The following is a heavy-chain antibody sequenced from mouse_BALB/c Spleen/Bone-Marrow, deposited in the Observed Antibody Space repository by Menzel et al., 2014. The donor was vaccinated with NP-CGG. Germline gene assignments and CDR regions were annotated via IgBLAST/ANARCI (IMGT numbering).Heavy chain of an antibody. CDR2: ILPGSGST. CDR3: AREDYYGSSDGDY. Sequence: QVQLQQSGAELMKPGASVKISCKATGYTFSSYWIEWVKQRPGHGLEWIGEILPGSGSTNYNEKFKGKATFTADTSSNTAYMQLSSLTSEDSAVYYCAREDYYGSSDGDYWGQGTTLTVSS. CDR1: GYTFSSYW. D-gene: IGHD1-1*01. J-gene: IGHJ2*01. V-gene: IGHV1-9*01.